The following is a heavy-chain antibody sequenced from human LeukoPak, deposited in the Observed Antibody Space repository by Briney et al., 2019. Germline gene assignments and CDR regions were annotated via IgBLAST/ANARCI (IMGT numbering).Heavy chain of an antibody. CDR2: INPSGGST. CDR3: ARDPRSNVSDYYNMEV. Sequence: ASVKVSCKASGYTFTSYYMHWVRQAPGQGLEWMGIINPSGGSTSYAQNFQGRVTMTRDTSTSTAYMELSSLRSEDTAVYYCARDPRSNVSDYYNMEVWGNGTTVTVSS. V-gene: IGHV1-46*01. CDR1: GYTFTSYY. J-gene: IGHJ6*03. D-gene: IGHD3-10*01.